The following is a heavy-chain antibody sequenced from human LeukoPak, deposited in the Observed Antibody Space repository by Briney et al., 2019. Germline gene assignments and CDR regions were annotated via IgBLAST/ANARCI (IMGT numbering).Heavy chain of an antibody. CDR2: TYYRSKWYN. J-gene: IGHJ2*01. V-gene: IGHV6-1*01. CDR3: ARAWYYYDSSGYYEVWYFDL. D-gene: IGHD3-22*01. Sequence: SQSLSLTCAIAVHSVSSNCSAWNWIRQSPSRGLEWLGRTYYRSKWYNDYAVSLKSRITINPDTSKNQFSLQLNSVTPEDTAVYYCARAWYYYDSSGYYEVWYFDLWGRGTLVTVSS. CDR1: VHSVSSNCSA.